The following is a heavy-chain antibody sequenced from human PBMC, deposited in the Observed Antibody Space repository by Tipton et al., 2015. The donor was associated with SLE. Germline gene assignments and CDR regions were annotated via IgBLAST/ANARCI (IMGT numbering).Heavy chain of an antibody. Sequence: TLSLTCTVSGGSFSRYYWIWIRQPPGRGLQWVGSVYYSGSTNYNPSLKSRVTISVDTSKDQFSLRLNSVTAADTAVYYCARGAYTNYYYYMDVWGKGTTVTVSS. CDR2: VYYSGST. CDR1: GGSFSRYY. V-gene: IGHV4-59*01. CDR3: ARGAYTNYYYYMDV. J-gene: IGHJ6*03. D-gene: IGHD4-11*01.